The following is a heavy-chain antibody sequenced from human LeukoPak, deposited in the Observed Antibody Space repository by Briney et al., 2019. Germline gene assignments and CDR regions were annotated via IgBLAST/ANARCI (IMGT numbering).Heavy chain of an antibody. CDR3: ARGVEATGNWFDP. J-gene: IGHJ5*02. CDR2: NNPKSRGT. V-gene: IGHV1-2*02. CDR1: GYTLTGYY. Sequence: ASVQVPCKATGYTLTGYYMHWVRQAPGQGLEWMGCNNPKSRGTNYPQKIQDRVTTTRDTSISTASMELSRLRSDVTAVDYCARGVEATGNWFDPCSQGTLVTVS. D-gene: IGHD1-26*01.